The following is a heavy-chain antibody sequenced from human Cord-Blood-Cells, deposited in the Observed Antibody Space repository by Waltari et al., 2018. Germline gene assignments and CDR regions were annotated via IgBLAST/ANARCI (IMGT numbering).Heavy chain of an antibody. CDR1: GFTVRSNS. CDR2: IYSGGST. J-gene: IGHJ4*02. Sequence: EVQLVESGGGLIQPGGSLRLSCAASGFTVRSNSLLWVRQAPGKGLEWVSVIYSGGSTYYADSVKGRFTISRDNSKNTLYLQMNSLRAEDTAVYYCARDPTGYSAAWGQGTLVTVSS. D-gene: IGHD6-25*01. CDR3: ARDPTGYSAA. V-gene: IGHV3-53*01.